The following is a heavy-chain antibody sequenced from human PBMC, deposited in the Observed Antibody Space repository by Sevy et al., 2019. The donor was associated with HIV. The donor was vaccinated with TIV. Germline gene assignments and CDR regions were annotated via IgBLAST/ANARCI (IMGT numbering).Heavy chain of an antibody. D-gene: IGHD6-13*01. J-gene: IGHJ4*02. CDR3: ATHAGIAAAGRVFDY. Sequence: GGSLRLSCVASGFTFSDHYMEWVRQAPGKGLEWVGRTRNKADGYTTEYAAFVKGRFTISRDESKNSLYVQMNSLKTADTAVYYCATHAGIAAAGRVFDYWGQGTLVTVSS. V-gene: IGHV3-72*01. CDR1: GFTFSDHY. CDR2: TRNKADGYTT.